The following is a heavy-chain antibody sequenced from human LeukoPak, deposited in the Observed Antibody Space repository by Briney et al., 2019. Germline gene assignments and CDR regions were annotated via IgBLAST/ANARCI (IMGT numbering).Heavy chain of an antibody. D-gene: IGHD3-9*01. CDR1: GYTFTNYG. CDR3: ARDHYDVLTGYAYNAFDI. Sequence: ASVKVSCKASGYTFTNYGVSWVRQAPGQGLEWMGWISAYNANTNYAQKLQGRVTMTTDTSTSTAYMELRSLRSDDTAVYYCARDHYDVLTGYAYNAFDIWGQGTMVAVSS. V-gene: IGHV1-18*01. J-gene: IGHJ3*02. CDR2: ISAYNANT.